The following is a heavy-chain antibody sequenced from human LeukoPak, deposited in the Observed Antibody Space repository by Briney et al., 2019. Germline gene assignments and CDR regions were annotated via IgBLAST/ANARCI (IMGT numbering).Heavy chain of an antibody. V-gene: IGHV4-59*01. D-gene: IGHD5-24*01. CDR1: GGSISSYY. Sequence: MPSETLSLTCTVSGGSISSYYWSWIRQPPGKRLEWIGYIYDSGSTNYNPSLKSRVTMSADTSKNQFSLKLSSVTAADTAVYYCARRDGSNLPPDHWGQGTLVTVSS. CDR2: IYDSGST. CDR3: ARRDGSNLPPDH. J-gene: IGHJ4*02.